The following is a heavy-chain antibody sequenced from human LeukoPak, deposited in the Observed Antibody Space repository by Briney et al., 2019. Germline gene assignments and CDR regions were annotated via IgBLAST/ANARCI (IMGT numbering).Heavy chain of an antibody. V-gene: IGHV3-30*18. CDR3: AKFAMIVVVSSVSYFDY. CDR1: GFTFSTYG. CDR2: ISNDGSNT. D-gene: IGHD3-22*01. Sequence: PGGSLRLSCAASGFTFSTYGMHWVRQAPGKGLEWVAVISNDGSNTYYADSVKGRFTISRDNSKNTLYLQMNSLRAEDTAVYYCAKFAMIVVVSSVSYFDYWGQGTLVTVSS. J-gene: IGHJ4*02.